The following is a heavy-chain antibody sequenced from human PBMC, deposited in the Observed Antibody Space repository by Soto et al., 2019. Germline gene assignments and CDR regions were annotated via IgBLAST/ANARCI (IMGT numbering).Heavy chain of an antibody. CDR3: ARERGGYSSGWYPFDP. D-gene: IGHD6-13*01. J-gene: IGHJ5*02. CDR2: IWYDGSNK. CDR1: GFTFSSYG. Sequence: GGSLRLSCAASGFTFSSYGMHWVRQAPGKGLEWVAVIWYDGSNKYYADSVKGRFTISRDNSKNTLYLQMNSLRAEDTAVYYCARERGGYSSGWYPFDPWGQGTLVTVSS. V-gene: IGHV3-33*01.